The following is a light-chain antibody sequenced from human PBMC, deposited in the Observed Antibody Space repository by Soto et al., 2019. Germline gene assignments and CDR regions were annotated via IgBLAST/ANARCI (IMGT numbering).Light chain of an antibody. CDR3: SSYTSASTLLYL. J-gene: IGLJ1*01. V-gene: IGLV2-14*01. CDR2: GVT. Sequence: QSALTQPASVSGSPGQSITISCTGTSSDVGGYNYFSWSQQHPGIAPKLLIYGVTNRPSWVSTRFSGSKSGNTASLTIYGLQAEDEADDHCSSYTSASTLLYLFGTGTKVTVL. CDR1: SSDVGGYNY.